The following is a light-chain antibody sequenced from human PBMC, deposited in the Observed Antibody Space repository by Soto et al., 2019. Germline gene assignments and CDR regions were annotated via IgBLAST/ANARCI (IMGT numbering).Light chain of an antibody. CDR3: AAWDDSLNGYV. J-gene: IGLJ1*01. CDR1: SSNIGSNT. Sequence: HSVLTQPPSASGTPGQRVTISCSGSSSNIGSNTVNWYQQLPGTAPKLLIYSNNQRPSGVPDRFSGSKSGTSASLAISGLHSKDEADYYCAAWDDSLNGYVFGTGTKVTVL. CDR2: SNN. V-gene: IGLV1-44*01.